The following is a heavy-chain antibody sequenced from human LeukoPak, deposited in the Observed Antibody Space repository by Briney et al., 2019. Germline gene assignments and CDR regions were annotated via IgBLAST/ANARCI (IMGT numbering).Heavy chain of an antibody. CDR1: GGSFSRYY. CDR3: ARLTYSNDWYFRRGLDNWFDP. D-gene: IGHD2/OR15-2a*01. J-gene: IGHJ5*02. CDR2: INHSGSA. Sequence: SETLSLTCAVYGGSFSRYYWTWIRQPPGKGLEWIGEINHSGSANYNPSLKSRVTISVDASKSQFSLRLSSVTAADTAVYYCARLTYSNDWYFRRGLDNWFDPWGQGTLVTVSS. V-gene: IGHV4-34*01.